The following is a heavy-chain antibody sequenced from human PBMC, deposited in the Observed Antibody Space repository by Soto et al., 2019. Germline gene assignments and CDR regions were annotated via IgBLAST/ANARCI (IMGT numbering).Heavy chain of an antibody. CDR2: ISDTGAST. Sequence: EVRLLEAGGGLKQPGGSLRLSCAASGFTFKESAMNWVRQAPGKGLEWVASISDTGASTWYAESVRGRLSISRDNSKNTLYLQMNRRRGEDTAVYYCATGRGSGWAWYFDNWGQGTLVTFSS. D-gene: IGHD6-19*01. J-gene: IGHJ4*02. CDR1: GFTFKESA. CDR3: ATGRGSGWAWYFDN. V-gene: IGHV3-23*01.